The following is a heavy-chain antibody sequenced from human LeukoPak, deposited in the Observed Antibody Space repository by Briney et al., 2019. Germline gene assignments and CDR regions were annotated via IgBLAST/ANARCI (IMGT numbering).Heavy chain of an antibody. Sequence: ASVKVSCKASGYTFTSYGISWVRQAPGQGLEWMGWISAYNGNTNYAQKFQGRVTMTRDTSISTAYMELSRLRSDDTAVYYCARIKLLLDYWGQGTLVTVSS. CDR1: GYTFTSYG. D-gene: IGHD3-10*01. J-gene: IGHJ4*02. CDR2: ISAYNGNT. V-gene: IGHV1-18*01. CDR3: ARIKLLLDY.